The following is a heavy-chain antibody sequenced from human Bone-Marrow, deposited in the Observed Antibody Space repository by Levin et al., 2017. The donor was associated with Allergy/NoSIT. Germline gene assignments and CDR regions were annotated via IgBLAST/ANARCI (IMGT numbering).Heavy chain of an antibody. D-gene: IGHD2-2*01. CDR1: GGSISSSSYY. CDR2: IYYSEST. CDR3: ARLEYIVVVPTAMGGYFDY. V-gene: IGHV4-39*01. Sequence: SETLSLTCTVSGGSISSSSYYWGWIRQPPGKGLEWIGIIYYSESTYYNPSLKSRVTISVDTSKNQFSLKLSSVTAADTAVYYCARLEYIVVVPTAMGGYFDYWGQGTLVTVSS. J-gene: IGHJ4*02.